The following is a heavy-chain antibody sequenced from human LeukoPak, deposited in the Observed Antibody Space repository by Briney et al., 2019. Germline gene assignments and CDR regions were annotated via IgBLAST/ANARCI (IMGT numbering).Heavy chain of an antibody. D-gene: IGHD3-22*01. CDR3: AKIDYYDSSDLSDYFDY. J-gene: IGHJ4*02. V-gene: IGHV3-30*02. CDR2: IRYDGSNK. CDR1: GFTFSSYV. Sequence: GGSLRLSCAASGFTFSSYVMHWVRQAPGKGLEWVAFIRYDGSNKYYADSVKGRFTISRDNSKNTLYLQMNSLRAEDTAVYYCAKIDYYDSSDLSDYFDYWGQGTLVTVSS.